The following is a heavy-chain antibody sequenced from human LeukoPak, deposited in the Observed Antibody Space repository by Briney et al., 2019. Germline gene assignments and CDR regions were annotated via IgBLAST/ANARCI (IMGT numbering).Heavy chain of an antibody. V-gene: IGHV4-4*07. Sequence: SETLSLTCTVSGGSISSYYWSWIRQPAGKGLEWIGRIYTSGSTNYNPSLKSRVTISVDTSKNQFSLKLSSVTAADTAVYYCARVIPPWRQSPRENAFDIWGQGTMVTVSS. CDR3: ARVIPPWRQSPRENAFDI. CDR1: GGSISSYY. D-gene: IGHD2-21*01. CDR2: IYTSGST. J-gene: IGHJ3*02.